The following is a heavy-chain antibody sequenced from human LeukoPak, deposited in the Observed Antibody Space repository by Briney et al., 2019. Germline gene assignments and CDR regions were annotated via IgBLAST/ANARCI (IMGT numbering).Heavy chain of an antibody. Sequence: GGSLRLSCAASGFTFSDYWMRWVRQAPGKGLVWVSRINIDGSSISYAESVRGRFTISRDNRKNTLYLQMNSLRAEDTAVYYCARVPVRGGQAFDFWGQGTMVTVSS. D-gene: IGHD4-17*01. CDR1: GFTFSDYW. CDR2: INIDGSSI. CDR3: ARVPVRGGQAFDF. V-gene: IGHV3-74*01. J-gene: IGHJ3*01.